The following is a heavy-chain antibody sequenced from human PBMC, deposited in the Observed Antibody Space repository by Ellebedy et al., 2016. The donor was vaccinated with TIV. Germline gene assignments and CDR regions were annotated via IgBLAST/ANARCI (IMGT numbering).Heavy chain of an antibody. CDR2: TTTRGSRT. CDR1: GFTFTWEY. V-gene: IGHV3-74*01. J-gene: IGHJ4*02. CDR3: AGDKGDLGTVGD. Sequence: GGSLRLXXVAPGFTFTWEYMHWVRQAPGKWSEWVSLTTTRGSRTYYADSVKGRFTISRDDAKNTLYLQMNSLRTEDTAIYYWAGDKGDLGTVGDWGQGTLVTVSS. D-gene: IGHD3-16*01.